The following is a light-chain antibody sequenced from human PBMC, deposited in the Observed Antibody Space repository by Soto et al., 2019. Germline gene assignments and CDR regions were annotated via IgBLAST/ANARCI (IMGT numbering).Light chain of an antibody. V-gene: IGLV1-40*01. Sequence: QSVLTQPPSVSGAPGQRVTISCTGSSSNIGAGYDVHWYQQLPGTAPKLLIYGNSNRPSGVPDRFSGSKSGTSASLAITGLQAEDEADYYCQSHDSSLSVPWVFGGGTQLTVL. CDR2: GNS. CDR1: SSNIGAGYD. J-gene: IGLJ3*02. CDR3: QSHDSSLSVPWV.